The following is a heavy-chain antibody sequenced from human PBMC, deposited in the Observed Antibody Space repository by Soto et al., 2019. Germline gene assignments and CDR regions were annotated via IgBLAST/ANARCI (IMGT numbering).Heavy chain of an antibody. J-gene: IGHJ6*02. CDR2: IYPGDSDT. V-gene: IGHV5-51*01. Sequence: GESLKISCKGSGYTFTDYWIGWVRQLPGKGLEGMGIIYPGDSDTRYSPSFQGHVTITVDKSTSTAYLQWNTLKASDTAMSYCPRPISNFSYYYSPMDVWGPGTTHTVSS. CDR1: GYTFTDYW. CDR3: PRPISNFSYYYSPMDV. D-gene: IGHD4-4*01.